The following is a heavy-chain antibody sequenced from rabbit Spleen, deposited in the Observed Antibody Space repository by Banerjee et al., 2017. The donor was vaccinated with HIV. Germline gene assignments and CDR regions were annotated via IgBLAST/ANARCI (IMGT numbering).Heavy chain of an antibody. CDR1: GFSFSNKAG. CDR2: INAITGKA. D-gene: IGHD1-1*01. CDR3: ARNYVNAFDP. J-gene: IGHJ2*01. V-gene: IGHV1S45*01. Sequence: QEQLVESGGGQVQPGGSLKLSCTASGFSFSNKAGMCWVRQAPGKGLEWIACINAITGKAVYASWAKGRFTFSKTSSTTVTLQMTSLTAADTATYFCARNYVNAFDPWGQGTLVTVS.